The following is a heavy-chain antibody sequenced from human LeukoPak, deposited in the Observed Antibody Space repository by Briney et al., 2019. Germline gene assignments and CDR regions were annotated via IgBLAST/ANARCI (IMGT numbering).Heavy chain of an antibody. J-gene: IGHJ6*03. CDR2: IYQSGNT. CDR1: GYSIRSGYY. V-gene: IGHV4-38-2*02. Sequence: SETLSLTCSVSGYSIRSGYYWGWIRQPPGKGLEWIGSIYQSGNTYYNESLKSRVTISVDTSKNQFSLKLTSVTAADTAVYYCARVGRDMVRGVHPSFGYYYYYMDVWGKGTTVTVSS. D-gene: IGHD3-10*01. CDR3: ARVGRDMVRGVHPSFGYYYYYMDV.